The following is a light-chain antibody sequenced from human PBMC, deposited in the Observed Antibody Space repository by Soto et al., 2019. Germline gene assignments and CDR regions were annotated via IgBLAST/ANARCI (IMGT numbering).Light chain of an antibody. J-gene: IGKJ5*01. Sequence: EIVLTQSPATLSVSPGESPTRSCRARQSVSSNLAWYQQKPCQAPRLLIYDAYNRATGIPPRFSGSGSGTDFTLTISSLEPEDSAVYYCQQRHMWPITFGQGTRLEI. V-gene: IGKV3-11*01. CDR2: DAY. CDR3: QQRHMWPIT. CDR1: QSVSSN.